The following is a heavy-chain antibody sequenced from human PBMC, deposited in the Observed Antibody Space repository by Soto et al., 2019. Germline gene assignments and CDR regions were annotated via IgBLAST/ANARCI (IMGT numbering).Heavy chain of an antibody. CDR2: IYYSGST. D-gene: IGHD2-2*01. V-gene: IGHV4-39*07. CDR1: GGSITSSSYY. CDR3: ARVPDR. J-gene: IGHJ5*02. Sequence: SETLSLTCTVSGGSITSSSYYWGWIRQPPGKGLEWIGNIYYSGSTYYNPSLKSRDTISVDRSKNHFSLKLSSVTAADTAVYYCARVPDRWGQGTLVT.